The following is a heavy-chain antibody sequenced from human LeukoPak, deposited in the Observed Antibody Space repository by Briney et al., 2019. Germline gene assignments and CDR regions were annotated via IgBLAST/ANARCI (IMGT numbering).Heavy chain of an antibody. CDR1: GASVTDYY. CDR3: ARMPFGGNWFDP. CDR2: IHHSGNS. J-gene: IGHJ5*02. Sequence: SETLSLTCTVSGASVTDYYWSWIRQSPGKGLEWISYIHHSGNSDYNPSLKSRVTISVDRSKNQFSLKLSSVTAADTAVYYCARMPFGGNWFDPWGQGTLVTVSS. V-gene: IGHV4-59*02. D-gene: IGHD3-16*01.